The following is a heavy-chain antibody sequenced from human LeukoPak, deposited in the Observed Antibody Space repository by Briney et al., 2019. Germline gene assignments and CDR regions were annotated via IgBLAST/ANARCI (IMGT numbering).Heavy chain of an antibody. D-gene: IGHD1-26*01. J-gene: IGHJ4*02. Sequence: SETLSLTCTVSGGSITSYYWSWIRRPPGKGLEGIGYIYYSGSTTYKPSLKSRVTISVDTSKNQFSLKLSSVTAADTAVYYCARLSIVGATNFDYWGQGTLVTVSS. CDR1: GGSITSYY. CDR2: IYYSGST. CDR3: ARLSIVGATNFDY. V-gene: IGHV4-59*08.